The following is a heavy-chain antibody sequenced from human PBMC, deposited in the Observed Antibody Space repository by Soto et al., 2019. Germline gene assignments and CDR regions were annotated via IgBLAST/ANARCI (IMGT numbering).Heavy chain of an antibody. CDR2: IYYSGST. CDR3: ARLVVTDYYYYMDV. V-gene: IGHV4-39*01. J-gene: IGHJ6*03. Sequence: QLQLQESGPGLVKPSETLSLTCTVSGGSISSSSYYWGWIRQPPGKGLEWIRSIYYSGSTYYNPSLKSRVTISVDTSKNQFSLKLSSVTAADTAVYYCARLVVTDYYYYMDVWGKGTTVTVSS. CDR1: GGSISSSSYY. D-gene: IGHD2-15*01.